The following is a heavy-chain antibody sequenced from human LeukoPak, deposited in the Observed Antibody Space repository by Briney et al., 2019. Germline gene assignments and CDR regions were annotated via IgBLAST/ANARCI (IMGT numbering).Heavy chain of an antibody. Sequence: PSETLSLTCTVSGGSISSYYWSWIRQSPGKGLEWIGYNRGTTNYNPSPKSRVTISVDTSKDQFSLKLSSVTAADTAVYYCARGQIRGLGGNLGDWGQGTLVTVSS. CDR1: GGSISSYY. D-gene: IGHD3-16*01. V-gene: IGHV4-59*12. CDR2: NRGTT. J-gene: IGHJ4*02. CDR3: ARGQIRGLGGNLGD.